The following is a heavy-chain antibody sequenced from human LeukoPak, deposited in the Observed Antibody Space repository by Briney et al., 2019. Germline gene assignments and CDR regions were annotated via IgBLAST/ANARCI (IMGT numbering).Heavy chain of an antibody. Sequence: GGSLRLSCAASGFTFSSYAMHWVRQAPGKGLEWVSGISWNSGSIGYADSVKGRFTISRDNAKNSLYLQMNSLRAEDTALYYCAKGADPTQQWLVPPDYWGQGTLVTVSS. J-gene: IGHJ4*02. D-gene: IGHD6-19*01. CDR1: GFTFSSYA. V-gene: IGHV3-9*01. CDR2: ISWNSGSI. CDR3: AKGADPTQQWLVPPDY.